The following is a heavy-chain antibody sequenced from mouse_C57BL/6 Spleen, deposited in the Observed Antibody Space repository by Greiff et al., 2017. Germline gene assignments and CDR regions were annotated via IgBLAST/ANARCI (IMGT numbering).Heavy chain of an antibody. CDR3: AREGYGNYVSAY. CDR1: GYTFTSYW. V-gene: IGHV1-55*01. CDR2: IYPGSGST. J-gene: IGHJ3*01. Sequence: QVQLQHPGAELVKPGASVKMSCKASGYTFTSYWITWVKQRPGQGLEWIGDIYPGSGSTNYNEKFKSKATLTVDTSSSTAYMQLSSLTSEDSAVYYCAREGYGNYVSAYWGQGTLVTVSA. D-gene: IGHD2-10*02.